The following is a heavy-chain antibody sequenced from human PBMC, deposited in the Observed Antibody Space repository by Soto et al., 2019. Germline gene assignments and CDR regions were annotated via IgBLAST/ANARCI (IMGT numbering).Heavy chain of an antibody. CDR1: GYIFTSYW. CDR2: IYPGDSDT. J-gene: IGHJ6*02. D-gene: IGHD3-10*01. V-gene: IGHV5-51*01. Sequence: GESLKISCEASGYIFTSYWIAWVRQMPGKGLEWMGMIYPGDSDTRCSPSFQGQITISADKSINTVYLQWSSLKASDTAIYYCARFGWNFYKTGDVRGQGTTVTVSS. CDR3: ARFGWNFYKTGDV.